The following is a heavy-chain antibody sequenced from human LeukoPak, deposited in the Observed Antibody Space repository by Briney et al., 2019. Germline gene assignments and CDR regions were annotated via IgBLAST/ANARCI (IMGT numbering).Heavy chain of an antibody. J-gene: IGHJ4*02. CDR3: ARDRRLDYQLPADY. Sequence: ASVKVSCKTSGYTFTSHIISWVRQAPGQGLEWMGWISAYNGNTKYTQKLQGRVTMTTDTSTSTASMELRSLRSDDTAVYYCARDRRLDYQLPADYWGQGTLVTVSS. V-gene: IGHV1-18*01. D-gene: IGHD2-2*01. CDR2: ISAYNGNT. CDR1: GYTFTSHI.